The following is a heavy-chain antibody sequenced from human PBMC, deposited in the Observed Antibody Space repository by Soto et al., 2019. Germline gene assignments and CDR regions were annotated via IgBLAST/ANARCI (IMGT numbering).Heavy chain of an antibody. CDR1: GFSFGSSW. J-gene: IGHJ3*02. Sequence: EVQLVESGGDLVQPGGSLRISCAASGFSFGSSWMTWVRQAPGKGLEWVANIKKDGSKINYLDSVRGRFTVYRDNAKNPLYLEMNSLRAEDTALYYCARDVSPGSSSLYLDAFNIWGQGTMVTVSS. CDR3: ARDVSPGSSSLYLDAFNI. V-gene: IGHV3-7*05. CDR2: IKKDGSKI. D-gene: IGHD6-13*01.